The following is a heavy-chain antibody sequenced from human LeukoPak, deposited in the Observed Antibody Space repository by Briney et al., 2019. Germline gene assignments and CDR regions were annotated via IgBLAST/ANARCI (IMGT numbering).Heavy chain of an antibody. V-gene: IGHV4-34*01. CDR1: GGSFSGFY. D-gene: IGHD3-3*01. CDR3: PRARHDPLEYGYYMDV. Sequence: SETLSLTCAVDGGSFSGFYWSWVCQTPGKGLEWIGDINLTGNTNYNPSLTDYNPSLKSRVTISVDSSNNELSLKVTSLTASDTAVYYCPRARHDPLEYGYYMDVWGKGTTVTVSS. J-gene: IGHJ6*03. CDR2: INLTGNT.